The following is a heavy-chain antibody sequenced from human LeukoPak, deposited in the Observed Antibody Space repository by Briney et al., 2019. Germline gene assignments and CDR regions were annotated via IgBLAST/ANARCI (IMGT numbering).Heavy chain of an antibody. CDR1: GDSISSGNYY. J-gene: IGHJ3*02. CDR3: ARYRIAVAGRVNAFDI. Sequence: SETLSLTCTVSGDSISSGNYYWSWIRQPAGKGLEWIGRIYTSGSTNYNPSLKSRVTISVDTSKNQFSLKLSSVTAADTAVYYCARYRIAVAGRVNAFDIWGQGTMVTVSS. V-gene: IGHV4-61*02. CDR2: IYTSGST. D-gene: IGHD6-19*01.